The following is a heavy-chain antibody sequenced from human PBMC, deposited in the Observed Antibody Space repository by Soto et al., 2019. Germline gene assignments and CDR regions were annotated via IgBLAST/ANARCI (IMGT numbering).Heavy chain of an antibody. J-gene: IGHJ4*02. CDR2: IYYNGRT. V-gene: IGHV4-31*03. CDR3: ARGSHYFGSSGYSEGLDF. CDR1: GGSVSTGGYY. Sequence: QVQLQESGTGLVKPSQTLSLTCTVSGGSVSTGGYYWNWIRQHPGKGLEWIGYIYYNGRTYYTPSLKSRVSISVGTSKNHFSLKLSAVTAADTAVYYCARGSHYFGSSGYSEGLDFWGPGTLVTVSS. D-gene: IGHD3-22*01.